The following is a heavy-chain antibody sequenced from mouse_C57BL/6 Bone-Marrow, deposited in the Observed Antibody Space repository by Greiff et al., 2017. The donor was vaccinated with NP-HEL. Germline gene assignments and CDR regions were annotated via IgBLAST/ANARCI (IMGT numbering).Heavy chain of an antibody. CDR1: GFTFSDYY. CDR3: ARDNWGFDY. J-gene: IGHJ2*01. CDR2: INYDGSST. V-gene: IGHV5-16*01. Sequence: EVKLMESEGGLVQPGSSMKLSCTASGFTFSDYYMAWVRQVPEKGLEWVANINYDGSSTYYLDSLKSRFIISRDNAKNILYLQKSSLKSEDTATYYCARDNWGFDYWGQGTTLTVSS.